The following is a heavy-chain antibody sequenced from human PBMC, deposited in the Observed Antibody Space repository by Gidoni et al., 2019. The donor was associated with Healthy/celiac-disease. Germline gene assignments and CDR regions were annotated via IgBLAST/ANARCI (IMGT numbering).Heavy chain of an antibody. CDR1: GFTFRSYA. J-gene: IGHJ4*02. D-gene: IGHD2-2*01. V-gene: IGHV3-30-3*01. Sequence: QVQLVESGGGVVQPGRALRLSCAASGFTFRSYAMHWVRQAPGKGLEWVAVITYDGSNKYYADSVKGRFTISRDNSKNTLYLQMNSLRAEDTAVYYCARDGGYCSSTSCLPWNWGQGTLVTVSS. CDR3: ARDGGYCSSTSCLPWN. CDR2: ITYDGSNK.